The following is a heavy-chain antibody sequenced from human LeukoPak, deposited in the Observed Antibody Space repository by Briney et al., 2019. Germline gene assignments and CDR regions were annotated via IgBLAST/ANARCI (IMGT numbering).Heavy chain of an antibody. Sequence: GGSLRLSCGAPGFTFSDYYMSWIRQAPGKGLEWVSGISGSGGSTYYADSVKGRFTISRDNSKNTLYLQMNSLRAEDTAAFYCAKLSGATTSRGQGTLVTVSS. V-gene: IGHV3-23*01. CDR3: AKLSGATTS. CDR1: GFTFSDYY. D-gene: IGHD1-26*01. J-gene: IGHJ4*02. CDR2: ISGSGGST.